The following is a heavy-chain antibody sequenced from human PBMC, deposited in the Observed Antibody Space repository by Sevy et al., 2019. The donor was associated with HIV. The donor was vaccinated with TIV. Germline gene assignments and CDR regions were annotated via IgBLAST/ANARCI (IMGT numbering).Heavy chain of an antibody. J-gene: IGHJ6*02. D-gene: IGHD2-2*01. CDR2: IKRDGSEK. V-gene: IGHV3-7*03. CDR3: ARDCSSTSCLWGMDV. CDR1: GFMFSNYW. Sequence: GGSLRLSCVASGFMFSNYWTSWVRQAPGKGLEWVANIKRDGSEKYYVASVKGRFTISRDNAKNSLYLQMNSLRVEDTAVYYCARDCSSTSCLWGMDVWGPGTTVTVSS.